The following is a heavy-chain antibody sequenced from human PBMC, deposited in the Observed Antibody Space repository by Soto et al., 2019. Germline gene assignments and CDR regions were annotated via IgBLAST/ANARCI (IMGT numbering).Heavy chain of an antibody. J-gene: IGHJ2*01. Sequence: SETLSLTCSVYGGSSRAYHWGWIRQSPGEGLEWIGEFSYSGSLNYNPSLKRRVAVSLDTSTDHFSLTMTSVTAADTGVYFCAGGPRYWSFALWGRGTLVTVSS. CDR3: AGGPRYWSFAL. V-gene: IGHV4-34*01. CDR1: GGSSRAYH. CDR2: FSYSGSL. D-gene: IGHD1-20*01.